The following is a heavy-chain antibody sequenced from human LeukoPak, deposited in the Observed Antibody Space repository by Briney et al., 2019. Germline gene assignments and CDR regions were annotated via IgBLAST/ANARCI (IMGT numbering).Heavy chain of an antibody. V-gene: IGHV4-34*01. J-gene: IGHJ4*02. D-gene: IGHD3-22*01. CDR3: ARDDYDSSGYYYPFDY. CDR2: INHSGST. Sequence: PSETLSLTCAVYGGSFSGYYWSWIRQPPGKGLEWIGEINHSGSTNYNPSLKSRVTISVDTSKNQFSLKLSSVTAADTAVYYCARDDYDSSGYYYPFDYWGQGTLVTVSS. CDR1: GGSFSGYY.